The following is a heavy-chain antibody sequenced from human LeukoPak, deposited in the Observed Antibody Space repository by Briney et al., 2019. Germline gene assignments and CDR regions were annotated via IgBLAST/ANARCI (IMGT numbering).Heavy chain of an antibody. V-gene: IGHV3-23*01. J-gene: IGHJ6*02. D-gene: IGHD3-3*01. CDR3: ANVYDFWSGYDGMDV. CDR1: GFTFSNYW. CDR2: ISGSGGTT. Sequence: PGGSLRLSCAASGFTFSNYWMHWVRQAPGKGLEWVSGISGSGGTTHYAESVKGRFTISRDNSKNTLYLQMNSPRAEDTAVYYCANVYDFWSGYDGMDVWGQGTTVTVSS.